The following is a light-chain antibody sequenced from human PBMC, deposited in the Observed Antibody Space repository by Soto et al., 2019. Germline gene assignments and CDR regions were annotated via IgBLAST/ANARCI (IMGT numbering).Light chain of an antibody. CDR1: QSVSSSY. CDR2: DVS. J-gene: IGKJ5*01. Sequence: EIVLTQSPGTLSLSPVERATLSGMASQSVSSSYLAWYQQKPGQSPRLLIYDVSSRATGVPSRFSGTGSETDFTLTISGLQSEDSAIYFCQQYNNWPFFFGQGTRLEIK. CDR3: QQYNNWPFF. V-gene: IGKV3-15*01.